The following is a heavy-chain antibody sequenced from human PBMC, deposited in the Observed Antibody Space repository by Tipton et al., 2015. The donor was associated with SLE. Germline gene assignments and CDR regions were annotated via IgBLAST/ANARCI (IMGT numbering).Heavy chain of an antibody. V-gene: IGHV4-4*02. CDR2: IYHSGST. D-gene: IGHD4-17*01. J-gene: IGHJ3*02. CDR3: ARPTPLMTTENAFDI. CDR1: GGSISSSNW. Sequence: TLSLTCAVSGGSISSSNWWSWVRQPPGKGLEWIGEIYHSGSTNYNPSLKSRVTISVDTSKNQFSLKLSSVTAADTAVYYCARPTPLMTTENAFDIWGQGTMVTVSS.